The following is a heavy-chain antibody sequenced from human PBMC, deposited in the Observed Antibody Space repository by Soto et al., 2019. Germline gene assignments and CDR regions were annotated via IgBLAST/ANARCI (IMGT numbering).Heavy chain of an antibody. CDR1: GGSISSGDYY. Sequence: SETLSLTCTVSGGSISSGDYYWSWIRQPPGKGLEWIGYIYYSGGTYYNPSLKSRATISVDTSKNQFSLKLSSVTAADTAVYYCARARSIAARYYFDYWGQGTLVTVSS. V-gene: IGHV4-30-4*01. D-gene: IGHD6-6*01. J-gene: IGHJ4*02. CDR3: ARARSIAARYYFDY. CDR2: IYYSGGT.